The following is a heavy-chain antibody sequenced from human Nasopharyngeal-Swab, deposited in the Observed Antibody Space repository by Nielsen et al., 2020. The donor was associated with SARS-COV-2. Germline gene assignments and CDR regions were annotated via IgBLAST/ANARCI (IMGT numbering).Heavy chain of an antibody. CDR2: ISSSSTI. Sequence: GGSLRLSCAASGFTFSSYSMNWVRQAPGKGLEWVSSISSSSTIYYADSVKGRFTISRDNAKNSLYLQMNSLRDEDTAVYYCARDKAAGREEAAPPNYYYYYGMDVWGQGTTVTVSS. CDR3: ARDKAAGREEAAPPNYYYYYGMDV. J-gene: IGHJ6*02. D-gene: IGHD6-13*01. V-gene: IGHV3-48*02. CDR1: GFTFSSYS.